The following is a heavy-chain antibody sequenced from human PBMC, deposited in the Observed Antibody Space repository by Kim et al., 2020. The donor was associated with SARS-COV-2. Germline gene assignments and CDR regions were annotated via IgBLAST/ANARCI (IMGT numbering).Heavy chain of an antibody. CDR3: AKDPSGVAGWRWLSGYFDY. D-gene: IGHD6-19*01. J-gene: IGHJ4*02. CDR2: ISGSGGST. V-gene: IGHV3-23*01. Sequence: GGSLRLSCAASGFTFSSYAMSWVRQAPGKGLEWVSAISGSGGSTYYADSVKGRFTISRDNSKNTLYLQMNSLRAEDTAVYYCAKDPSGVAGWRWLSGYFDYWGQGTLVTVSS. CDR1: GFTFSSYA.